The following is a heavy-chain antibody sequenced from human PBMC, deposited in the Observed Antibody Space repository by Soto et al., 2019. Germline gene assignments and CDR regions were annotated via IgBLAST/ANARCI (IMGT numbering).Heavy chain of an antibody. Sequence: QVQLQDSGPGLVKPSETLSLTCTVSGGSISSYYWSWIRQPPGKGLEWIGYIYYSGSTNYNPSLKSRVTISVDTSKNQFSLKLSSVTAADTAVYYCARRYGPGFDYWGQGTLVTVSS. V-gene: IGHV4-59*08. CDR2: IYYSGST. CDR3: ARRYGPGFDY. CDR1: GGSISSYY. D-gene: IGHD4-17*01. J-gene: IGHJ4*02.